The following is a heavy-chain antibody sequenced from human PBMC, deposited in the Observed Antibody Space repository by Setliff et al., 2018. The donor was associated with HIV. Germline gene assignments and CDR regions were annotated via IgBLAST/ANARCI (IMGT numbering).Heavy chain of an antibody. D-gene: IGHD3-10*01. Sequence: LRLSCEASESTFYAMHWVRQAPGKGLEWLAVISYDGTSKYYADSVKGRFTISRDNSKSTQYLQMNSLRTEDTAVYYCARVWFGDLEALKHWGQGTLVTVSS. J-gene: IGHJ1*01. CDR1: ESTFYA. CDR2: ISYDGTSK. CDR3: ARVWFGDLEALKH. V-gene: IGHV3-30*04.